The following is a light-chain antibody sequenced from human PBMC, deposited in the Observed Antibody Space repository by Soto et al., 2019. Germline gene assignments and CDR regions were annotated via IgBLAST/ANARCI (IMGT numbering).Light chain of an antibody. Sequence: EIVLTQSPGTLSLSPGERATLACRASQSVSSSYLAWYQQKPGQAPRLLIYGAFSRATGIPDRFSGSGSGTDFTLTITRLEPEDFAVYYCQQYGVSPKWTFGQGTKVQIK. J-gene: IGKJ1*01. CDR3: QQYGVSPKWT. V-gene: IGKV3-20*01. CDR2: GAF. CDR1: QSVSSSY.